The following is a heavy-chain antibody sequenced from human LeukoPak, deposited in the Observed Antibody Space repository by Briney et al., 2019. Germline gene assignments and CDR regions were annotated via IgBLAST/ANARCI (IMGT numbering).Heavy chain of an antibody. Sequence: SEILSLTCTVSGGSISSYYWSWIRQPPGKGLEWIGYLNYSGRTNYNLSLKSRVTISVDTSKNQFSLKLSSVTAADTAVYYCASFSWGSGSYNQEAIWSWFDPWGQGTLVTVSS. CDR1: GGSISSYY. CDR2: LNYSGRT. J-gene: IGHJ5*02. CDR3: ASFSWGSGSYNQEAIWSWFDP. V-gene: IGHV4-59*08. D-gene: IGHD3-10*01.